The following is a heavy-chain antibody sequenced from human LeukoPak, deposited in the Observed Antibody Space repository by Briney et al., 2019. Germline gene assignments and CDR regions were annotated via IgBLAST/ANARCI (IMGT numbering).Heavy chain of an antibody. CDR1: GYTFTSYG. CDR2: MNPNSGNT. D-gene: IGHD5-24*01. Sequence: ASVKVSCKASGYTFTSYGISWVRQATGQGLEWMGWMNPNSGNTGYAQKFQGRVAMTRNTSISTAYMELSSLRSEDTAVYYCARVSERWLQLDPWGQGTLVTVSS. V-gene: IGHV1-8*02. CDR3: ARVSERWLQLDP. J-gene: IGHJ5*02.